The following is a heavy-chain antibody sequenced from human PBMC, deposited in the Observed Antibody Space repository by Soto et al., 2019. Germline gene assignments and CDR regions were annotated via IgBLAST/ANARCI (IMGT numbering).Heavy chain of an antibody. CDR3: AKDLGPPRGCYPDS. D-gene: IGHD1-26*01. J-gene: IGHJ4*02. CDR1: GFTFSSYG. CDR2: ISYDGSHT. Sequence: QEQLVESGGGVVQPGRSLRLSCVASGFTFSSYGMHWVRQTPSKGLEWVSVISYDGSHTHYADSVRGRFTVSRDNSKSTVYLQMNTLRPDDTPVYYCAKDLGPPRGCYPDSWGPGTLVPVSS. V-gene: IGHV3-30*18.